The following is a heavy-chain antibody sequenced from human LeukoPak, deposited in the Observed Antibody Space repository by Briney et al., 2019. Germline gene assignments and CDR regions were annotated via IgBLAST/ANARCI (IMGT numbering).Heavy chain of an antibody. J-gene: IGHJ6*03. V-gene: IGHV4-61*02. CDR3: ARDSRYCSSTSCKELHYYYYYMDV. D-gene: IGHD2-2*01. CDR1: GGSISSGSYY. Sequence: SETLSLTCTVSGGSISSGSYYWSWIRQPAGKGLEWIGRIYTSGSTNYNPSLKSRVTISVDTSKNQFSLKLSSVTAADTAVYYCARDSRYCSSTSCKELHYYYYYMDVWGKGTTVTVSS. CDR2: IYTSGST.